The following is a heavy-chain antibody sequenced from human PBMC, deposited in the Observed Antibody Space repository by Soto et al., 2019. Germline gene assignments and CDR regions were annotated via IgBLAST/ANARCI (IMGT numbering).Heavy chain of an antibody. Sequence: EVQLLESGGGLVQSGGSLRLSCAASGFTFSSYAMSWVRQAPGKGLEWVSGISASGSNTYYADSVKGRFTISRDNSKNTLYLQMNNLRVEDKAVYYCADSGEWSFNFEYWGQGTLVTVFS. CDR1: GFTFSSYA. D-gene: IGHD3-3*01. J-gene: IGHJ4*02. CDR3: ADSGEWSFNFEY. CDR2: ISASGSNT. V-gene: IGHV3-23*01.